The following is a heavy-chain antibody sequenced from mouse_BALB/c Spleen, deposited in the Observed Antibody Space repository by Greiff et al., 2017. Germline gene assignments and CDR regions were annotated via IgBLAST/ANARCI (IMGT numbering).Heavy chain of an antibody. CDR2: ISYSGST. V-gene: IGHV3-2*02. CDR1: GYSITSDYA. J-gene: IGHJ4*01. Sequence: EVKLQESGPGLVKPSQSLSLTCTVTGYSITSDYAWNWIRQFPGNKLEWMGYISYSGSTSYNPSLKSRISITRDTSKNQFSLQLNSVTTEDTATYYCARSSYAMDYWGQGTSVTVSS. CDR3: ARSSYAMDY.